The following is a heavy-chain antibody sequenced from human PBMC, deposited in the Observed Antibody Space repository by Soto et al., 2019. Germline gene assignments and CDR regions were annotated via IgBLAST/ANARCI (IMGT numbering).Heavy chain of an antibody. CDR2: IYYSGST. CDR3: ARDAAAINDHYDRMDV. Sequence: SETLSLTCTVSGGSVSSGSYYWSWIRQPPGKGLEWIGYIYYSGSTNYNPSLKSRVTISVDTSKNQFSLKLSSVTAADTAVYYCARDAAAINDHYDRMDVWGQGTTVTVS. V-gene: IGHV4-61*01. CDR1: GGSVSSGSYY. J-gene: IGHJ6*02. D-gene: IGHD2-2*01.